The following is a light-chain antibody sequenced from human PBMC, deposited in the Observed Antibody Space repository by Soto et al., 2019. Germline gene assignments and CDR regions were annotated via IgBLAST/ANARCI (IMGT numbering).Light chain of an antibody. CDR3: AAWDDSLSGWV. CDR2: RNN. J-gene: IGLJ3*02. CDR1: SSNIGNNY. V-gene: IGLV1-47*01. Sequence: QSVLPQPPSASGTPGQRVTISCSGSSSNIGNNYVSWYQQLPGTAPKLLICRNNQRPSGVPDRFSGSKSGTSASLAVSGLRSEDEADYYCAAWDDSLSGWVFGGGTKLTVL.